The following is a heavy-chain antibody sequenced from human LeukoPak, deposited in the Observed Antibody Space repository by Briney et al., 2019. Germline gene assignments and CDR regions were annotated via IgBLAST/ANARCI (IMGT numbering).Heavy chain of an antibody. V-gene: IGHV4-34*01. J-gene: IGHJ6*03. CDR3: ARGQTHYYYYYYYMDV. Sequence: PSETLSLTCAVYGGSFSGYYWIWIRQPPATGLEWIGEVSHSVITSYNPSLKRRVTISVHTSRNQLSLKLSSVTAADTAVYYCARGQTHYYYYYYYMDVWGKGPTVTVSS. CDR1: GGSFSGYY. CDR2: VSHSVIT.